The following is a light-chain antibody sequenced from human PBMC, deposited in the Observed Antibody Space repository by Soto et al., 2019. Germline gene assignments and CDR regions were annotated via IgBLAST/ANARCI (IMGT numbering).Light chain of an antibody. CDR2: EVS. V-gene: IGLV2-14*01. Sequence: QSVLTQPASVSGSPGQSITISCTGTSSDVGAYNYVSWYQQQSGKAPKLMIHEVSNRPSGVSNRFSGSKSGNTASLTISGLQAEDEADYYCCSYAGSYTYVFGTGTKVTVL. J-gene: IGLJ1*01. CDR1: SSDVGAYNY. CDR3: CSYAGSYTYV.